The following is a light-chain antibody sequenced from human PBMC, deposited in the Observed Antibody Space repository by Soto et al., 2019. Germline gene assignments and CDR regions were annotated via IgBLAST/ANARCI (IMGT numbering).Light chain of an antibody. V-gene: IGKV3-11*01. CDR2: DTS. CDR1: QSVGKF. Sequence: EIVLTQSPATLSLSPGERATLSCRASQSVGKFLAWYQQKPGQAPRLVIYDTSDRASGIPPRFSGSGSGTDFTLTISSLEPEDFAVYYCQQRSDRPPLTFGGGTKVEIK. J-gene: IGKJ4*01. CDR3: QQRSDRPPLT.